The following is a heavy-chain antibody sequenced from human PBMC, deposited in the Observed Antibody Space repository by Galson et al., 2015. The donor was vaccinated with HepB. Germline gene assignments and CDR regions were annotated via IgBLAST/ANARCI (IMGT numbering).Heavy chain of an antibody. V-gene: IGHV3-23*01. CDR1: GFTFSHYT. CDR2: IRGSGDST. J-gene: IGHJ6*02. CDR3: VEDRDGYNSGWLWGYSYGMDV. Sequence: SLRLPCAASGFTFSHYTMTWVRQAPGKGLEWVSVIRGSGDSTDYADSVKGRLTISRDNSKNTLFLQMNSLRVEDTAVYYCVEDRDGYNSGWLWGYSYGMDVWGQGTTVTVSS. D-gene: IGHD6-19*01.